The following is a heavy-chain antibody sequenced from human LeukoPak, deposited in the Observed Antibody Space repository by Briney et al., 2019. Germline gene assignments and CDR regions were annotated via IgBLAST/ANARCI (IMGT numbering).Heavy chain of an antibody. J-gene: IGHJ3*02. Sequence: GGSLRLSCAASGFTFDNYAMGWVRQAPGKGLEWVAVISYDGSNKYYADSVKGRFTISRDNSKNTLYLQMNSLRAEDTAVYYCAKGGGYVGPYAFDIWGQGTMVTVSS. D-gene: IGHD5-12*01. CDR1: GFTFDNYA. CDR3: AKGGGYVGPYAFDI. V-gene: IGHV3-30*18. CDR2: ISYDGSNK.